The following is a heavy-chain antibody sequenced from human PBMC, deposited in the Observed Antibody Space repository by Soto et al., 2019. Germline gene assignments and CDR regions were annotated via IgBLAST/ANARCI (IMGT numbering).Heavy chain of an antibody. D-gene: IGHD1-1*01. CDR1: GDIFINYW. Sequence: PGESLKISCESFGDIFINYWIGCVLQMSGKGLEWMGFVYAENSDIRYNPAFQGQVTISVDKSINAAYLQWSNLKASDTAIYYCASRKKTSDAFDFWGQGTRVTVSS. J-gene: IGHJ3*01. V-gene: IGHV5-51*01. CDR3: ASRKKTSDAFDF. CDR2: VYAENSDI.